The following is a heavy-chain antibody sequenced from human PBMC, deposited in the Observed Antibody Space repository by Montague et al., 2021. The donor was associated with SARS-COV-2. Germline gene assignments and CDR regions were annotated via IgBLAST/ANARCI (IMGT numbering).Heavy chain of an antibody. CDR2: IYWDGDQ. CDR3: ARRYDFYRAEAFHV. Sequence: PALVKPTQTLTLTCVFSGFSLNTDGVGVAWIRRPPGKALGWLALIYWDGDQRYSPSLKTRVTITKDTSRNRVVLTMTNLDPVDTATYYCARRYDFYRAEAFHVWGQGTMVTVSS. J-gene: IGHJ3*01. D-gene: IGHD3-3*01. CDR1: GFSLNTDGVG. V-gene: IGHV2-5*02.